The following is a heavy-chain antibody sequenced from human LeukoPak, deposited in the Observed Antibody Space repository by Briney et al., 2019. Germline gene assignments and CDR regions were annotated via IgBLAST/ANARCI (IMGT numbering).Heavy chain of an antibody. J-gene: IGHJ4*02. CDR3: ERDGDSTGYYFAY. D-gene: IGHD3-22*01. CDR2: IYYSGST. Sequence: AQTLSLTCTVSGGPITSNGYYWSCIRQPPGKGLERIGHIYYSGSTYYNPSLTSRPTITVDTSKNHFSLKLSYVTAEDTAVYYCERDGDSTGYYFAYWGQGTLVNVSS. CDR1: GGPITSNGYY. V-gene: IGHV4-31*03.